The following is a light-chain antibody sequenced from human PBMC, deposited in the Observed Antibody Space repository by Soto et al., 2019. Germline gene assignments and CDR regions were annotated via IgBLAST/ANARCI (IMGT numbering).Light chain of an antibody. CDR2: GAS. CDR1: QDISDY. J-gene: IGKJ2*03. CDR3: KQYYSSYS. Sequence: AIRMTQSPSSLSASTGYTFIITCRASQDISDYVAWYQHKPGRDPKLLIYGASTLQSGVPPRFSGSGSETEFMLTISRLQSEDFATYYCKQYYSSYSFGQGTTGDIK. V-gene: IGKV1-8*01.